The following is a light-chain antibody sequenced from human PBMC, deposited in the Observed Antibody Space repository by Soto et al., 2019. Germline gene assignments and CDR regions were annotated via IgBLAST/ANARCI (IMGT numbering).Light chain of an antibody. J-gene: IGKJ3*01. V-gene: IGKV1-39*01. Sequence: DIQMTQSPYSLSASVGDRVTITCRASQSISSYLNWYQQKPGKAPKLLIYAASSLQSGVPSRFSGSGSGTDFTLTISSLQPEDFATYYCQQSYSTPLLFTFGPGTKVDIK. CDR2: AAS. CDR3: QQSYSTPLLFT. CDR1: QSISSY.